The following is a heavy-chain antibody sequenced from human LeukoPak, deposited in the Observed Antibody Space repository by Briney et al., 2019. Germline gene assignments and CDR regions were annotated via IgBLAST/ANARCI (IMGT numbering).Heavy chain of an antibody. CDR2: IKQDGSEK. V-gene: IGHV3-7*01. CDR1: GFTFSGAW. J-gene: IGHJ4*02. CDR3: TRSYDY. Sequence: GGSLRLSCAASGFTFSGAWMHWVRQAPGKGLEWVANIKQDGSEKYYVDSVKGRFTISGDNAKNSLYLQMNSLRAEDTAVYYCTRSYDYWGQGTLVTVSS.